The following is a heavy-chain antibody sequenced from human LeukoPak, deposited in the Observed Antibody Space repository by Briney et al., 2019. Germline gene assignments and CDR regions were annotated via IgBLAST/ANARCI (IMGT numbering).Heavy chain of an antibody. CDR1: GGSISSYY. J-gene: IGHJ2*01. CDR3: ARAGGSGSYYFRYFDL. D-gene: IGHD1-26*01. Sequence: SETLSLTCTVSGGSISSYYWSWIRQPPGKGLEWIGYIYYSGSTNYNPSLKSRVTISVDTSKNQFSLTLSSVTAADTAVYYCARAGGSGSYYFRYFDLWGRGTLVTVSS. V-gene: IGHV4-59*01. CDR2: IYYSGST.